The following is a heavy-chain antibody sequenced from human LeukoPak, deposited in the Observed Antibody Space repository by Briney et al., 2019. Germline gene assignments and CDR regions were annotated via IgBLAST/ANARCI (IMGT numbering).Heavy chain of an antibody. CDR3: ARGAVVIATPPLY. CDR1: GFTFSSYA. CDR2: ISYDGSNK. Sequence: GGSLRLSCAASGFTFSSYAMHWVRQAPGKGLEWVAVISYDGSNKYYADSVKGRFTISRDNSKNTLYLQMNSLRAEDTAVYYCARGAVVIATPPLYWGQGTLVTVSS. J-gene: IGHJ4*02. D-gene: IGHD2-21*01. V-gene: IGHV3-30-3*01.